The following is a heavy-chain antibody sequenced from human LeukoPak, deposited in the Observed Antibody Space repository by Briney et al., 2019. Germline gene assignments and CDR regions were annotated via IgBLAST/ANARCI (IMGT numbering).Heavy chain of an antibody. J-gene: IGHJ4*02. CDR3: AKDSGLDGTGY. Sequence: PGGSLRLSCAASGFTFSSYGMHWVRQAPGKGLEWVAVIWYDGSNKYYTDSVKGRFTISRDNSKNTLYLQMNSLRAEDTAVYYCAKDSGLDGTGYWGQGTLVSVSS. V-gene: IGHV3-33*06. CDR2: IWYDGSNK. CDR1: GFTFSSYG. D-gene: IGHD3-10*01.